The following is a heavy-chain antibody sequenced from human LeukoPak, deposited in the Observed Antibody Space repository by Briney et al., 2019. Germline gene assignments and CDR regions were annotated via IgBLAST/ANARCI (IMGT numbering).Heavy chain of an antibody. CDR2: IYYSGST. CDR1: GDSISSGGYY. Sequence: SETLSLTCTVSGDSISSGGYYWSWIRQHPGKGLEWIGYIYYSGSTYYNPSLKSRVTISVDTSKNQFSLKLSSVTAADTAVYYCARTRYYYDSSGYREPLDYWGQGTLVTVSS. CDR3: ARTRYYYDSSGYREPLDY. D-gene: IGHD3-22*01. V-gene: IGHV4-31*03. J-gene: IGHJ4*02.